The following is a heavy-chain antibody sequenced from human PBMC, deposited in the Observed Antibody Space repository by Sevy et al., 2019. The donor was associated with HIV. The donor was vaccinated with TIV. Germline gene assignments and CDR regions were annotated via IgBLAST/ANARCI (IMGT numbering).Heavy chain of an antibody. J-gene: IGHJ6*02. V-gene: IGHV3-48*01. CDR1: GFTFSNYD. CDR3: AREGGYSDQGMDV. D-gene: IGHD2-15*01. Sequence: GGSLRLSCAASGFTFSNYDINWVRQAPGKGVEWVSYISSDSSRIYYADSVKGGLSMSRDNAKNSLYVQMNRLRAEDTAVYYCAREGGYSDQGMDVWGQGTTVTVSS. CDR2: ISSDSSRI.